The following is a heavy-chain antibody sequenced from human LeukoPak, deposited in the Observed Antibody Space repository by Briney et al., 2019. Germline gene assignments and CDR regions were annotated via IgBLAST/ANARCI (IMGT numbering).Heavy chain of an antibody. CDR1: GYTFTDYY. CDR2: INPNSGAT. D-gene: IGHD3-22*01. Sequence: ASVKVSCKSSGYTFTDYYLHWVRQAPRQGLEWMGWINPNSGATKYAQKFQGCVTMTSDTSISTAYMELGGMTCDVTAMYYCASGEFYSSGHGSEAFDIWGQGTGATVS. CDR3: ASGEFYSSGHGSEAFDI. J-gene: IGHJ3*02. V-gene: IGHV1-2*04.